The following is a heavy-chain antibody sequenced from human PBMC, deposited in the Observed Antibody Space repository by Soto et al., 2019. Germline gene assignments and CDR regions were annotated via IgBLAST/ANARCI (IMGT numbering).Heavy chain of an antibody. D-gene: IGHD6-13*01. CDR3: ARQKGSSWYNYYYYYGMDV. CDR2: FFIGGNT. V-gene: IGHV4-39*01. J-gene: IGHJ6*02. CDR1: GGSITGGSISRTSYY. Sequence: SEALSVTCSVSGGSITGGSISRTSYYWGWMRQPPGKGLEWIASFFIGGNTYYNPSLKSRVTTSVDTSKNQFSLKLSSVTAADTAVYYCARQKGSSWYNYYYYYGMDVWGQGTTVTVS.